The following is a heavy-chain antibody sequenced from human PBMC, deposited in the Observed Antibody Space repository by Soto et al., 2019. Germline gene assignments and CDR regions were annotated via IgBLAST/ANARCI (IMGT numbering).Heavy chain of an antibody. V-gene: IGHV3-23*01. CDR1: GFTFRDHG. CDR3: AKWGGYYPYYHEMDV. J-gene: IGHJ6*02. Sequence: PGGSLRLSCATSGFTFRDHGMSWVRQAPGKGLGWVSGISGGGTSTYYADSVKGRFTISRDSSMVYLQMNSLRAEDTAVYYCAKWGGYYPYYHEMDVWGQGTTVTVSS. D-gene: IGHD1-26*01. CDR2: ISGGGTST.